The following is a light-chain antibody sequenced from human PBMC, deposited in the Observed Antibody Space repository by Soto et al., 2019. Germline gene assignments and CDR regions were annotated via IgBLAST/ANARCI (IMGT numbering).Light chain of an antibody. CDR3: HQSYTLPRT. Sequence: DIQMTQFPSSLSASVGDRVTITCRASQSIDNFVNWYRQKPGKAPSLLIYDASTLQSGVSSRFSVSVSGTDFTLTISSLQPEDFATYYCHQSYTLPRTFGQGTKVEIK. CDR1: QSIDNF. CDR2: DAS. V-gene: IGKV1-39*01. J-gene: IGKJ1*01.